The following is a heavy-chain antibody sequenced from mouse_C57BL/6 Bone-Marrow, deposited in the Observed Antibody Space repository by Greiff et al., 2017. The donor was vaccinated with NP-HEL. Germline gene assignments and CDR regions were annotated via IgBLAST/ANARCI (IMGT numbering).Heavy chain of an antibody. V-gene: IGHV2-5*01. Sequence: LQQLGPGLVQPSQRLSIPCTVPGFSLTSSGVHWVRQSPGKGLEWLGVIWRSGSTDYNAAFMSRLSITKDNTKSQVFFKMNSLQADDTAIYYCAENCLAWFAYWGQGTLVTVSA. J-gene: IGHJ3*01. CDR2: IWRSGST. CDR1: GFSLTSSG. CDR3: AENCLAWFAY.